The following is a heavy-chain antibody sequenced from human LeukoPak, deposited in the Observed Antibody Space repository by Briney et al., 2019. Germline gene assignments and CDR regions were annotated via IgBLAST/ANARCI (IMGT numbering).Heavy chain of an antibody. CDR3: VRLGGNDSDY. CDR1: GFTFSSYA. J-gene: IGHJ4*02. CDR2: ISGSGDII. D-gene: IGHD1-26*01. Sequence: GGSLRLSCAASGFTFSSYAMTWVRQVPGKGLEWVSSISGSGDIIYYADSVKGRFTISRDNSKNTLYLQMSSLRVEDTAVYYCVRLGGNDSDYWGQGTLVTVSS. V-gene: IGHV3-23*01.